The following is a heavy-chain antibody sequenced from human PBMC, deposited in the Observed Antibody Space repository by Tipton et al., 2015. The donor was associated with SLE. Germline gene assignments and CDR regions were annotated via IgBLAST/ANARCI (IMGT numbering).Heavy chain of an antibody. Sequence: SLRLSCAASGFTFRTYAMAWVRQSPGKGLEWVSGISGSGGTTYYADSVKGRFTISRDNSKNNLYLQMNSLRAEDTAVYYCAKGGTILDYWGQGTLVTVSS. CDR1: GFTFRTYA. D-gene: IGHD1-1*01. CDR2: ISGSGGTT. J-gene: IGHJ4*02. V-gene: IGHV3-23*01. CDR3: AKGGTILDY.